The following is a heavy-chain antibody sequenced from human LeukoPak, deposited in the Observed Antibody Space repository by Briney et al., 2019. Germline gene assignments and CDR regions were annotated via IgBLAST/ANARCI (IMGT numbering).Heavy chain of an antibody. CDR1: GGSISSGSYY. CDR3: ARLYGSGSSLYFDY. D-gene: IGHD3-10*01. J-gene: IGHJ4*02. CDR2: IYTSGST. Sequence: SETLSLTCTVSGGSISSGSYYWSWIRQPAGKGLECFGRIYTSGSTNYNPSLKSRVTISVDTSKNQFSLKLSSVTAADTAVYYCARLYGSGSSLYFDYWGQGTLVTVSS. V-gene: IGHV4-61*02.